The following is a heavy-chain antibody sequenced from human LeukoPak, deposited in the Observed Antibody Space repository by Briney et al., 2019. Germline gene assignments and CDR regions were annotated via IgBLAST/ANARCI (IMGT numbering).Heavy chain of an antibody. V-gene: IGHV4-59*01. CDR1: GGSISSYY. J-gene: IGHJ3*02. CDR3: ARNYYYDNAFDI. Sequence: PSETLSLTCTVSGGSISSYYWSWIRQSPGKRLEWIGYIYYSGSTYYNPSLKSRVTISVDTSKNQFSLKLSSVTAADTAVYYCARNYYYDNAFDIWGQGTMVTVSS. D-gene: IGHD3-22*01. CDR2: IYYSGST.